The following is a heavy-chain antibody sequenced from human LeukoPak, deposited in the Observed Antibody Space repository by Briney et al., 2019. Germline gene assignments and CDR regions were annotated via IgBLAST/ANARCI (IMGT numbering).Heavy chain of an antibody. CDR3: TREMVWGSLGFFDY. D-gene: IGHD2-8*01. V-gene: IGHV3-30-3*01. CDR1: GFTFSSYA. CDR2: ISYDGSNK. J-gene: IGHJ4*02. Sequence: GGSLRLSCAASGFTFSSYAMHWVRQAPGKGLEWVAVISYDGSNKYYADSVKGRFTISRDNSKNTLYLQMNSLRAEDTAVYYCTREMVWGSLGFFDYWGQGTLVTVSS.